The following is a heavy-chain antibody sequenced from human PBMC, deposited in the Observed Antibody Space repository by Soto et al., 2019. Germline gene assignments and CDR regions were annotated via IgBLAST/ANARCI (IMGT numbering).Heavy chain of an antibody. D-gene: IGHD3-22*01. CDR2: ISSSSSYI. J-gene: IGHJ4*02. CDR3: ASVYDSSGYPDLIFDY. V-gene: IGHV3-21*01. CDR1: GFTFSSYS. Sequence: EVQLVESGGGLVKPGGSLRLSCAASGFTFSSYSMNWVRQAPGKGLEWVSSISSSSSYIYYADSVKGRFTISRDNAKNSLYLQMNSLRAEDTAVYYCASVYDSSGYPDLIFDYWGQGTLVTVSS.